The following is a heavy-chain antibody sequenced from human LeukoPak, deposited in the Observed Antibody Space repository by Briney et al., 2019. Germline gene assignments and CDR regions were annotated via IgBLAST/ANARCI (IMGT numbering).Heavy chain of an antibody. Sequence: SETLSLTCAVYGGSFSGYYWSWIRQPPGKGLEWNGEINHSGSTNYNPSLKSRVTISVDTSKNQFSLKLSSVTAAGMAVYYCASRDTNDYWGQGTLVTVSS. CDR1: GGSFSGYY. CDR3: ASRDTNDY. CDR2: INHSGST. V-gene: IGHV4-34*01. J-gene: IGHJ4*02. D-gene: IGHD5-18*01.